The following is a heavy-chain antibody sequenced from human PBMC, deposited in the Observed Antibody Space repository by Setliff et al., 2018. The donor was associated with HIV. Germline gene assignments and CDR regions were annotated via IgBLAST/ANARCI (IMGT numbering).Heavy chain of an antibody. CDR1: GGSIVSYY. CDR2: IYSSGNT. J-gene: IGHJ4*02. CDR3: ARDVGGVHMATNFDF. V-gene: IGHV4-4*07. Sequence: PSETLSLTCTVSGGSIVSYYWTWIRQPAGKGLEWVGRIYSSGNTEYNPSLKGRVTMSVDTSENQFSLRLASVTAADTAVYYCARDVGGVHMATNFDFWGQGTLVTVSS. D-gene: IGHD1-26*01.